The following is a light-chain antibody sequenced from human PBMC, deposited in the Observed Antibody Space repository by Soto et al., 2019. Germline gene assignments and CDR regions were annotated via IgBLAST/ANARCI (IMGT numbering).Light chain of an antibody. CDR3: QQYHNWPIT. J-gene: IGKJ5*01. CDR1: QSVSSN. V-gene: IGKV3-15*01. CDR2: DAS. Sequence: EIVMTQSPATLSVSPGESATLSCRASQSVSSNLAWHQQKPGQAPRILMYDASPRATGISARFSGSGSGTEFTLTISSLQSEDFAVYYCQQYHNWPITFGQGTRLEI.